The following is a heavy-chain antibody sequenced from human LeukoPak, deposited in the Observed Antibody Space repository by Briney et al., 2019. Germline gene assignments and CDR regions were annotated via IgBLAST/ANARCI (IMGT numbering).Heavy chain of an antibody. D-gene: IGHD6-13*01. CDR1: GYTFTSYA. Sequence: GASVKVSCKASGYTFTSYAISWVRQAPGQGLEWMGWISGYNGNTNYAQKLQGRVTMTTDTSTTTAYMELRSLRSDDTAVYYCARRIATGGTTIGYWGQGTLVTVSS. CDR3: ARRIATGGTTIGY. V-gene: IGHV1-18*01. J-gene: IGHJ4*02. CDR2: ISGYNGNT.